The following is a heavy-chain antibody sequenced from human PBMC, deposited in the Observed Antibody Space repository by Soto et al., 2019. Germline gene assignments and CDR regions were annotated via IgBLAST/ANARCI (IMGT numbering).Heavy chain of an antibody. D-gene: IGHD3-10*01. J-gene: IGHJ4*02. V-gene: IGHV1-69*06. CDR1: GGTFSSYA. CDR3: ARVGGGFGGIDY. CDR2: IIPIFGTA. Sequence: QVQLVQSGAEVKKPGSSVKVSCKASGGTFSSYAISWVRQAPGQGLEWMGGIIPIFGTANYAQKFQGRVTITADKSTRPADMELRSLGSEETAGYYCARVGGGFGGIDYWGQGTLVTVSS.